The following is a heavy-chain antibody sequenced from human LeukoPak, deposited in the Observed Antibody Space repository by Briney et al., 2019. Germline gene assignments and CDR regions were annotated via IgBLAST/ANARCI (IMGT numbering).Heavy chain of an antibody. D-gene: IGHD3-10*01. CDR3: ARDGGSGTYYDY. V-gene: IGHV4-30-2*01. CDR2: IYHSGNT. CDR1: GGSISSGGYS. Sequence: PSETLSLTCTVSGGSISSGGYSWTWLRQPPGTGLEWIGYIYHSGNTYYNPSLKSRVIISVDRSKNQFSLRLSSVTAADTAVYYCARDGGSGTYYDYWGQGTLVTVSS. J-gene: IGHJ4*02.